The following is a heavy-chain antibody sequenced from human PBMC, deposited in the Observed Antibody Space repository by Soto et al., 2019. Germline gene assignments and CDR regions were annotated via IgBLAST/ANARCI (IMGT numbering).Heavy chain of an antibody. V-gene: IGHV3-15*01. CDR1: GFTFSNAW. CDR2: IKSKTDGGTT. D-gene: IGHD6-6*01. J-gene: IGHJ4*02. Sequence: KPGGSLRLSCAASGFTFSNAWMSWVRQAPGKGLEWVGRIKSKTDGGTTDYAAPVKGRFTISRDDSKNTLYLQMNSLKTEDTAVYYCTTDGYSSSPGYFDYWGQGTLVTVSS. CDR3: TTDGYSSSPGYFDY.